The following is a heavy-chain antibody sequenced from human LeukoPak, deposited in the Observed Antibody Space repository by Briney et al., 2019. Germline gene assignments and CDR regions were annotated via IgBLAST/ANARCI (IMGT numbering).Heavy chain of an antibody. CDR1: GVTFSAYE. Sequence: GGSLRLSCAASGVTFSAYERNWARQAPGKGLEPGAYISRSGSTIYYADSVKGRFTISRDKAKISLYLQMNSRRAKDTAVYHCARGARQLDAFDIWGQGTMVTVSS. CDR3: ARGARQLDAFDI. V-gene: IGHV3-48*03. D-gene: IGHD1-1*01. J-gene: IGHJ3*02. CDR2: ISRSGSTI.